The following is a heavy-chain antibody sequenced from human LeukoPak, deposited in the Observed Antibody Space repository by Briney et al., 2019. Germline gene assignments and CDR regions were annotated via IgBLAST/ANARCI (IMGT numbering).Heavy chain of an antibody. V-gene: IGHV3-23*01. CDR2: VSGNGHHT. D-gene: IGHD3-22*01. CDR3: AREHDSSGYSQLFAFKTPTPVDY. CDR1: GFTFTTYA. Sequence: PGGSLRLSCAASGFTFTTYAMSWVRQASGEGLEWVSSVSGNGHHTYYADSVKGRFIISSDNSKNMVLLQMNSLRAEDTAVYYCAREHDSSGYSQLFAFKTPTPVDYWGQGTLVTVSS. J-gene: IGHJ4*02.